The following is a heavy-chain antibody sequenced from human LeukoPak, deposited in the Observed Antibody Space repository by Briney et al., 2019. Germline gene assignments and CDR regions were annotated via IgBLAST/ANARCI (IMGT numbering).Heavy chain of an antibody. D-gene: IGHD3-3*01. CDR3: ARALGGSRNYDFWSGYPDP. Sequence: GASVKVSCKASGYTFTSYGISWVRQAPGQGLEWMGWISTYTGNTNYAQRLQGRLTMTTDTSTSTAYMELENLRSDDTAVYYCARALGGSRNYDFWSGYPDPWGQGTLVTVSS. CDR2: ISTYTGNT. V-gene: IGHV1-18*01. J-gene: IGHJ5*02. CDR1: GYTFTSYG.